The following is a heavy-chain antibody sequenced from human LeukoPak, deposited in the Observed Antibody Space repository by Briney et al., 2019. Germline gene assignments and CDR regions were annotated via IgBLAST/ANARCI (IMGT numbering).Heavy chain of an antibody. Sequence: PSETLSLTCTVSGGSISSGSYYWSWIRQPAGKGLEWIGRIYTSGSTNYNPSLKSRVTISVDTSKNQFSLKLSSVTAADTAVYYCAREPYLLLSYAFDIWGQGTMVTVSS. CDR3: AREPYLLLSYAFDI. D-gene: IGHD2-2*01. V-gene: IGHV4-61*02. CDR1: GGSISSGSYY. J-gene: IGHJ3*02. CDR2: IYTSGST.